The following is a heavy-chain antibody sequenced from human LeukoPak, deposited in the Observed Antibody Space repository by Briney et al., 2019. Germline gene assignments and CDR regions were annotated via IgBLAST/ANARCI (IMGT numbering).Heavy chain of an antibody. CDR3: ARDREVLLCSSSTCYGSGMDV. V-gene: IGHV1-18*01. CDR1: GYTFTSYG. CDR2: ISTYNGNT. D-gene: IGHD2-2*01. J-gene: IGHJ6*04. Sequence: ASVKVSCKASGYTFTSYGISWARQAPGQGLEWMGWISTYNGNTKYAQNLQGRGTMTTDTSTSTAYMELRSLRSDDTAVYYCARDREVLLCSSSTCYGSGMDVWGKGTTVIVSS.